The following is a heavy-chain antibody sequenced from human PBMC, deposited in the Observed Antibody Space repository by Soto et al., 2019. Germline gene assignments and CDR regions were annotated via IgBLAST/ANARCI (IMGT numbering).Heavy chain of an antibody. CDR2: IYPGDSDT. CDR1: GYSFTSYC. V-gene: IGHV5-51*01. Sequence: PGESLKISCRGSGYSFTSYCIGRVSKMHGKGLEWMGIIYPGDSDTRYSPSFQGQVTISADKSISTAYLQWSSLKASDTAMYYCARLNVEYSSSYYYYYGMDVWGQGTTVTVSS. D-gene: IGHD6-6*01. CDR3: ARLNVEYSSSYYYYYGMDV. J-gene: IGHJ6*02.